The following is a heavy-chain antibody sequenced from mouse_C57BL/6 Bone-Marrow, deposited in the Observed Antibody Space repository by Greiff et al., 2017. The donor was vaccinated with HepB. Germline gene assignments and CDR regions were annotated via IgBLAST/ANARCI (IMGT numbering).Heavy chain of an antibody. D-gene: IGHD1-1*01. CDR1: GFNIKDYY. CDR2: IDPEDGET. Sequence: VQLKESGAELVKPGASVKLSCTASGFNIKDYYMHWVKQRTEQGLEWIGRIDPEDGETKYAPKFQGKATITADTSSNTAYLQLSSLTSEDTAVYYGARRHYYGSSYGYFDVWGTGTTVTVSS. V-gene: IGHV14-2*01. CDR3: ARRHYYGSSYGYFDV. J-gene: IGHJ1*03.